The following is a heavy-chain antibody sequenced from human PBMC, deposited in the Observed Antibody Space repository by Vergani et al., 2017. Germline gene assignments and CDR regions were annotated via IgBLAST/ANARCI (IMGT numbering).Heavy chain of an antibody. CDR2: MNPNSGNT. Sequence: QVQLVQSGAEVKKPGASVKVSCKASGYTFTSYDINWVRQATGQGLEWMGWMNPNSGNTGYAQKFQGRVTITRDTSASTAYMELSSLRSEDTAVYYCARALRYYYDSSGYYYDWGQGTLVTVSS. CDR1: GYTFTSYD. J-gene: IGHJ4*02. CDR3: ARALRYYYDSSGYYYD. V-gene: IGHV1-8*03. D-gene: IGHD3-22*01.